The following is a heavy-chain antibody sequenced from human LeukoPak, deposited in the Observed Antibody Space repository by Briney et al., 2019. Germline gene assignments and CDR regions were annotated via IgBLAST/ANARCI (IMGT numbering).Heavy chain of an antibody. V-gene: IGHV3-23*01. CDR1: GFTFSSCG. Sequence: PGGSLRLSCAASGFTFSSCGLSWVRQAPGKGLEWVSTISSSGYNTSYADSVQGRFTISRDNSKNTLYLQMNSLRAEDRAVYYCAKGAEEGVVITSVYYYYMDVWGKGTTVTISS. J-gene: IGHJ6*03. CDR2: ISSSGYNT. CDR3: AKGAEEGVVITSVYYYYMDV. D-gene: IGHD3-22*01.